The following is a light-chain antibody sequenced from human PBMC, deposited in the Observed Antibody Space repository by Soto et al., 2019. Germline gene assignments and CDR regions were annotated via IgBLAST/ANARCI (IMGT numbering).Light chain of an antibody. J-gene: IGLJ1*01. CDR1: SSDVGGYDY. CDR3: ASYAGGKNFYV. CDR2: EVT. Sequence: QSALTQPPSASGSPGQTVTISCTGTSSDVGGYDYVSWYQQHPGEAPKLIIYEVTKRPSGVPDRFSGSKSGNTASLPVSGLQAEDEDDYHCASYAGGKNFYVFGTGTKLTVL. V-gene: IGLV2-8*01.